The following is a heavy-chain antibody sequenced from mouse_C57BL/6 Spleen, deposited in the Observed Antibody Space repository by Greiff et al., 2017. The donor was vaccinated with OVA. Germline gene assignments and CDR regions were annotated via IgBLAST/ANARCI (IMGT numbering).Heavy chain of an antibody. CDR3: TRYSNYDGYFDY. J-gene: IGHJ2*01. Sequence: VQLQQSGAELVRPGASVTLSCKASGYTFTDYEMHWVKQTPVHGLEWIGAIDPETGGTAYNQKFKGKAILTADKSSSTAYMELRSLTSEDSAVYYCTRYSNYDGYFDYWGQGTTLTVSS. CDR2: IDPETGGT. D-gene: IGHD2-5*01. V-gene: IGHV1-15*01. CDR1: GYTFTDYE.